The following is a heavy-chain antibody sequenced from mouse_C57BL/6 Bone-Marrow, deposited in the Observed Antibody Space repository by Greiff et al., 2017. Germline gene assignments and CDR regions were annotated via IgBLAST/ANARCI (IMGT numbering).Heavy chain of an antibody. D-gene: IGHD1-1*01. CDR3: ATTRFAY. CDR1: GSTFTSYG. Sequence: VQLQQSGAELARPGASVKLSCKASGSTFTSYGISWVKQRTGQGLEWIGEIYPRSGTTYYNEKFKGKATLTAEQSTNTAYLELRSLTSDDSAVYFCATTRFAYWGQGTLVTVSA. V-gene: IGHV1-81*01. CDR2: IYPRSGTT. J-gene: IGHJ3*01.